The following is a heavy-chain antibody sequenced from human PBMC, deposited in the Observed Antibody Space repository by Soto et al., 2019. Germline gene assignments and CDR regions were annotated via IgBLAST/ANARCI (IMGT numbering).Heavy chain of an antibody. V-gene: IGHV1-18*01. Sequence: QVQLVQSGAEVKKPGASVKVSCKASGYTFTSYGFSWVRQAPGQGLEWMGWSSAYNGNTDYAQKLQGRVTMTTDTYTSTAYMELRSLRSDDTAVYYCARDRDSSRYYYGMDVWGQGTTVTVSS. CDR3: ARDRDSSRYYYGMDV. CDR1: GYTFTSYG. CDR2: SSAYNGNT. D-gene: IGHD6-13*01. J-gene: IGHJ6*02.